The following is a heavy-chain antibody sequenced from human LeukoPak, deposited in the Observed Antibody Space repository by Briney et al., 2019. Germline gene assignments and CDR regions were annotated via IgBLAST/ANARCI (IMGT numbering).Heavy chain of an antibody. D-gene: IGHD2-8*01. Sequence: SETLSLTCTVSGGSVSSGTYYWSWIRQPPGKGLEWIGYIYYSGSTNYNPSLKSRVPVSVDTSKNQCSLKLSSVTTADTAVYYCTRSTNLEAFDIWGQGTMVTVSS. CDR2: IYYSGST. J-gene: IGHJ3*02. CDR1: GGSVSSGTYY. CDR3: TRSTNLEAFDI. V-gene: IGHV4-61*01.